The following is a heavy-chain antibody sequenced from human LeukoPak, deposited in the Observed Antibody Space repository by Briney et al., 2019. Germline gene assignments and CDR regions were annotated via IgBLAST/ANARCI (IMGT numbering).Heavy chain of an antibody. J-gene: IGHJ6*02. V-gene: IGHV4-59*01. CDR1: DGSINSYY. CDR2: IYYNENT. Sequence: SETLSLTCSVSDGSINSYYWNWIRRPPGKGLEWIGYIYYNENTNYSPSLKSRVTMSVDTSKNLSSLKVSSVTAADTAVYYCARGRSNYYGMDVWGQGTTVTVSS. CDR3: ARGRSNYYGMDV. D-gene: IGHD1-26*01.